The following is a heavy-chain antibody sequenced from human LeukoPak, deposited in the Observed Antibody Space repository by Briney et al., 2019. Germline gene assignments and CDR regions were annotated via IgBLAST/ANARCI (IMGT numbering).Heavy chain of an antibody. CDR2: IKQDGSAK. CDR1: GFTFSNYW. CDR3: ANMLVDN. V-gene: IGHV3-7*01. Sequence: GGSLRLSCAASGFTFSNYWMSWVRQAPGKGLEWVANIKQDGSAKHYVDSVKGRFTISRDNARNSLYLQMNSLRAEDTAVYFCANMLVDNWGQGTLVTVSS. D-gene: IGHD3-16*01. J-gene: IGHJ4*02.